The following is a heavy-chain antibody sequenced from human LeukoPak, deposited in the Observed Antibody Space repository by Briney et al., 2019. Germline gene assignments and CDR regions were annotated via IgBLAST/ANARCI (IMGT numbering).Heavy chain of an antibody. J-gene: IGHJ4*02. CDR1: GGSFSGYY. V-gene: IGHV4-4*07. CDR3: ARESSGWFYFDY. Sequence: PSETLSLTCAVYGGSFSGYYWSWIRQPAGKGLEWIGRIYTSGSTNYNPSLKSRVTMSVDTSKNQFSLKLSSVTAADTAVYYCARESSGWFYFDYWGQGTLVTVSS. CDR2: IYTSGST. D-gene: IGHD6-19*01.